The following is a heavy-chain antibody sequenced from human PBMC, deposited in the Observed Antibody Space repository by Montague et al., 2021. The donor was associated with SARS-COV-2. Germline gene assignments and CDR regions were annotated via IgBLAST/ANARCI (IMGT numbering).Heavy chain of an antibody. J-gene: IGHJ3*02. D-gene: IGHD3-22*01. V-gene: IGHV4-59*11. CDR1: CRGTRAQI. Sequence: SETLSLTCSRPCRGTRAQIGRAHGRTPVTWPERMRSIAYHGNTKYNTSLKSPVTISADTPKNQFSLRLSSVTAADTAVYYCARISRNSGFVGVFDIWGQGTLVTVSS. CDR2: IAYHGNT. CDR3: ARISRNSGFVGVFDI.